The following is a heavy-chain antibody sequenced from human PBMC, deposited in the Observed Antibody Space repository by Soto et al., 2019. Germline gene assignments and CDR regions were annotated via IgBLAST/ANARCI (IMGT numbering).Heavy chain of an antibody. CDR3: AREGRTADTAMWEIDNYYYYGMDV. J-gene: IGHJ6*02. CDR2: IIPIFGTA. Sequence: VKVSCKAPGGTFSSYAISWVRQAPGQGLEWMGGIIPIFGTASYAQKFQGRVTITADESTSTAYMELSILRSEDTAVYYCAREGRTADTAMWEIDNYYYYGMDVWGQGTTVTVSS. D-gene: IGHD5-18*01. V-gene: IGHV1-69*01. CDR1: GGTFSSYA.